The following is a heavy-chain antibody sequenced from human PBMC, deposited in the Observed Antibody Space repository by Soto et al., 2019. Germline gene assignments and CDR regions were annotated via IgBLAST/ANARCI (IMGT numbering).Heavy chain of an antibody. J-gene: IGHJ4*02. V-gene: IGHV1-2*02. CDR1: GYTFTGYY. D-gene: IGHD5-12*01. Sequence: ASVKVSCKASGYTFTGYYIHWVRQAPGQGLEWMGWINPKNGDTVFAQKFQGRVTMTRDTSTSTAYMELTSLRFDDTAVYYCARHSGYDYVFDYWGQGTLVTVSS. CDR3: ARHSGYDYVFDY. CDR2: INPKNGDT.